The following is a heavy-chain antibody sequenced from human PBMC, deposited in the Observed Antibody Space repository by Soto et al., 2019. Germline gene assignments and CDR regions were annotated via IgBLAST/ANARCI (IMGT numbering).Heavy chain of an antibody. CDR1: GYTFTSYY. V-gene: IGHV1-46*01. Sequence: ASVKVSCKASGYTFTSYYMHWVRQAPGQGLEWMGIINPSGGSTSYAQKFQGRVTMTRDTSTSTVYMELSSLRSEDTAVYYCARGGYSSSLYYYYGMDVWGQGTTVTVSS. CDR3: ARGGYSSSLYYYYGMDV. CDR2: INPSGGST. J-gene: IGHJ6*02. D-gene: IGHD6-6*01.